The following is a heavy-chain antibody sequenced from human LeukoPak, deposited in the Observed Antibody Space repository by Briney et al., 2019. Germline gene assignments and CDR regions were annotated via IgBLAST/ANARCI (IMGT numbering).Heavy chain of an antibody. D-gene: IGHD2-2*01. CDR2: INPSGGST. CDR1: GYTFTSYY. CDR3: AREGICSSTSCYSPFDY. J-gene: IGHJ4*02. Sequence: ASVKVSRKASGYTFTSYYMHWVRQAPGQGLEWMGIINPSGGSTSYAQKFQGRVTMTRDMSTSTVYMELSSLRSEDTAVYYCAREGICSSTSCYSPFDYWGQGTLVTVSS. V-gene: IGHV1-46*01.